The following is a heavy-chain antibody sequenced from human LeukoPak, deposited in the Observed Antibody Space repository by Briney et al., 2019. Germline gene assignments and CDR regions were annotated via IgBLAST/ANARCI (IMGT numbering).Heavy chain of an antibody. J-gene: IGHJ4*02. V-gene: IGHV3-33*01. D-gene: IGHD2-15*01. Sequence: PGRSLRLSCAASGFTFSSYGMHWVRQAPGKGLEWVAVIWYDGSNKYYADSVKGRFTISRDNSKNTLYLQMNSLRAEDTAVYYCARGFGGNHWADYWGQGTLVTVSS. CDR1: GFTFSSYG. CDR3: ARGFGGNHWADY. CDR2: IWYDGSNK.